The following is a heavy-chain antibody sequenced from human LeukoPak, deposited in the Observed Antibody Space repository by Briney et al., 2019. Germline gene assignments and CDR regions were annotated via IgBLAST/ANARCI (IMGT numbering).Heavy chain of an antibody. CDR1: GFTFTSYY. CDR3: ARDPLRNVDWLGVDYYMDV. V-gene: IGHV1-46*01. J-gene: IGHJ6*03. CDR2: INPSGGST. Sequence: ASVKVSCKASGFTFTSYYMHWVRQAPGQGLEWMGMINPSGGSTSYAQKFQGRVTMTRDMSTTTVYMELRSLRSDDTDVYYCARDPLRNVDWLGVDYYMDVWGKGTTVTVSS. D-gene: IGHD3-9*01.